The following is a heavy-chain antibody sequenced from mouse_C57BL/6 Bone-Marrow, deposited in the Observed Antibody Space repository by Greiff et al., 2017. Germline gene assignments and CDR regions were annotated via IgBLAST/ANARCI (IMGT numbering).Heavy chain of an antibody. J-gene: IGHJ1*03. D-gene: IGHD1-1*01. CDR2: ISGGGGNT. CDR3: SRQVTTVLATKYFHV. V-gene: IGHV5-9*01. CDR1: GFTFSSYT. Sequence: DVKLVESGGGLVKPGGSLKLSCAASGFTFSSYTMSWVRQTPEKRLQWVAAISGGGGNTYYPDSVKGRFTISRDNDKNILYLQMSSLRSEDTALYYCSRQVTTVLATKYFHVGGTGTTVTVSS.